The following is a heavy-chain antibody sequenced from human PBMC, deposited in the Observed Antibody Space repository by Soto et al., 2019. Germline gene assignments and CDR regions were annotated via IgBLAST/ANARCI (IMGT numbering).Heavy chain of an antibody. D-gene: IGHD6-13*01. CDR2: ISYDGSNK. Sequence: GGSLRLSCAASGFTFSSYGMHWVRQAPGKGLEWVAVISYDGSNKYYADSVKGRFTISRDNSKNTLYLQMNSLRAEDTAVYYCAKEAAAAGKNRPFDYWGQGTLVTVSS. J-gene: IGHJ4*02. V-gene: IGHV3-30*18. CDR3: AKEAAAAGKNRPFDY. CDR1: GFTFSSYG.